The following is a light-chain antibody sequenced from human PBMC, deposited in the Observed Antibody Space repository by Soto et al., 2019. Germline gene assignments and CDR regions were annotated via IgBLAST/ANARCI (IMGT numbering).Light chain of an antibody. CDR2: ADN. CDR1: SSNIGGNS. CDR3: GSWDSSLSAYV. V-gene: IGLV1-51*01. Sequence: QSVLTQPPSVSAAPGQKVTISCSGSSSNIGGNSVSWYQQLPGTAPKLLIYADNKRPSGIPDRFSGSKSGTSATLGITGFQTGDEADNYCGSWDSSLSAYVFGTGTKVTVL. J-gene: IGLJ1*01.